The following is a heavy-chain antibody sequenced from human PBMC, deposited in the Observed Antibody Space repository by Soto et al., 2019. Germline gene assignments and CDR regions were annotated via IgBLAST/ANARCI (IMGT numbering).Heavy chain of an antibody. V-gene: IGHV1-46*01. J-gene: IGHJ5*02. D-gene: IGHD1-26*01. CDR3: VRLVGASRSWFGP. CDR1: GYTFTSYN. CDR2: VNPSDGSA. Sequence: ASVKVSCKASGYTFTSYNLHWVRQAPGQGLEWMGVVNPSDGSANYAQKFQGRVTMTRDTSTSTVYMELGSLTFEDTAVYYCVRLVGASRSWFGPWGQGTLVTVSS.